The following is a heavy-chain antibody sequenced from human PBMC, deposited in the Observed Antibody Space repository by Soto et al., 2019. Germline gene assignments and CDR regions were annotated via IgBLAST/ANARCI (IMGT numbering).Heavy chain of an antibody. D-gene: IGHD3-3*01. Sequence: GGSLRLSCAASGFTFSSYWMSWVRQAPGKGLEWVANIKQDGSEKYYVDSVKGRFTISRDNAKNSLYLQMNSLRAEDTAVYYCARCDSWSGYPMADYWGQGTLVTVSS. V-gene: IGHV3-7*01. J-gene: IGHJ4*02. CDR2: IKQDGSEK. CDR3: ARCDSWSGYPMADY. CDR1: GFTFSSYW.